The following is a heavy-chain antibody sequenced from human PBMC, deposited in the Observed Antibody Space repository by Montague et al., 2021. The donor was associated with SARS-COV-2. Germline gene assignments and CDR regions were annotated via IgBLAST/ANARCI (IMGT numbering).Heavy chain of an antibody. J-gene: IGHJ6*02. D-gene: IGHD1-14*01. Sequence: SLRLSCAASGFTFSSYSMYWVRQAPGKGLEWVSSISSSSSYIYYADSVKGRFTISRDNAKNSLYLQMNSLRAEDTAVYYCASLTTDTLYYYYGMDVWGQGTTVTVSS. CDR2: ISSSSSYI. V-gene: IGHV3-21*01. CDR1: GFTFSSYS. CDR3: ASLTTDTLYYYYGMDV.